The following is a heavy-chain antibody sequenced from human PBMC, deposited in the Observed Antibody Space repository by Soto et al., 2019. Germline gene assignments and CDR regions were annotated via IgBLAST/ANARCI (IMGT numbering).Heavy chain of an antibody. Sequence: LSLTCTVSGGSISSSSYYWGWIRQPPGKGLEWIGSIYYSGSTYYNPSLKSRVTISVDTSKNQFSLKLSSVTAADTAVYYCATQTDTAMVVGMDVWGQGTTVTV. V-gene: IGHV4-39*01. J-gene: IGHJ6*02. CDR2: IYYSGST. D-gene: IGHD5-18*01. CDR1: GGSISSSSYY. CDR3: ATQTDTAMVVGMDV.